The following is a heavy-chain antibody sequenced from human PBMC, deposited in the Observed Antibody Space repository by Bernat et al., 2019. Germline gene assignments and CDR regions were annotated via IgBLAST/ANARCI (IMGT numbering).Heavy chain of an antibody. D-gene: IGHD3-3*01. J-gene: IGHJ6*03. V-gene: IGHV1-18*01. Sequence: QVQLVQSGAEVKKPGASVKVSCKASGYTFTSHGISWVRQAPGQGLEWMGWISAYNGNTNYAQKLQGRVTMTTDTSKSTAYMELRSLRSDDTAVYYCARGYDFWSGYPHYYYMDVWGKGTTVTVSS. CDR3: ARGYDFWSGYPHYYYMDV. CDR2: ISAYNGNT. CDR1: GYTFTSHG.